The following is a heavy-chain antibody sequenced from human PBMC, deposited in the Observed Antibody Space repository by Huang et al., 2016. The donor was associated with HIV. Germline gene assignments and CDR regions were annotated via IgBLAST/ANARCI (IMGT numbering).Heavy chain of an antibody. J-gene: IGHJ5*01. CDR2: ISAYNVNT. CDR1: GYIFTQYG. Sequence: VELVQSGAEVKRPGAPVRVSCKAAGYIFTQYGINWVRQAPGQGLEWMGWISAYNVNTNYAEKFQGRVTLTRDTSATTAYMELRDVTSADTAVYYCARDHWYPLQNWFDLWGQGTLVTVSS. V-gene: IGHV1-18*01. CDR3: ARDHWYPLQNWFDL. D-gene: IGHD1-1*01.